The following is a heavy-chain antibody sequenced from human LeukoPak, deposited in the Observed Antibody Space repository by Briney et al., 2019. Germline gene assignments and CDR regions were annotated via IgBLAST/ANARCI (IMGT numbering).Heavy chain of an antibody. V-gene: IGHV3-30*04. CDR3: ARDLYYYDSSGYQNYFDY. CDR1: GFTFSSYA. D-gene: IGHD3-22*01. J-gene: IGHJ4*02. Sequence: PGGSLRLSCAASGFTFSSYAMHWVRQAPGKGLEWVAVISYDGSNKYYADSVKGRFTISRDNSKNTLYLQMNSLRAEDTAVYYCARDLYYYDSSGYQNYFDYWGQGTLVTVSS. CDR2: ISYDGSNK.